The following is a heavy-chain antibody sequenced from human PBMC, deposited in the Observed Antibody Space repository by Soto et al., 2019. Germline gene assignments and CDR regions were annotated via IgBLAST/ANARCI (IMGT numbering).Heavy chain of an antibody. D-gene: IGHD3-3*01. V-gene: IGHV4-31*03. J-gene: IGHJ4*02. CDR3: ARDVAGHPGYDDYFDF. CDR2: IDKSGAT. CDR1: GDSIESGRSY. Sequence: PSETLSLTCTVSGDSIESGRSYWTWIRQKSGKGLEWSGFIDKSGATHYNPSLKSRLRISVDTSKNQFSLKLTSVTAADTDVYYCARDVAGHPGYDDYFDFWGQGIRVTVSS.